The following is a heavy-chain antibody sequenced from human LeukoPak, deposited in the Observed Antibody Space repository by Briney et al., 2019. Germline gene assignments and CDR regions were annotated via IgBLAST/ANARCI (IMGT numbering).Heavy chain of an antibody. D-gene: IGHD3-3*01. Sequence: ASVKVSCKASGYTFTSYDINWVRQATGQGLEWMGWMNPNSGNTGYAQKFQGRVTMTRNTSISTAYMELSSLRSEDTAVYYCARGHSDFWGGYPPPPKYYFDYWGQGTLVTVSS. CDR1: GYTFTSYD. CDR2: MNPNSGNT. J-gene: IGHJ4*02. V-gene: IGHV1-8*01. CDR3: ARGHSDFWGGYPPPPKYYFDY.